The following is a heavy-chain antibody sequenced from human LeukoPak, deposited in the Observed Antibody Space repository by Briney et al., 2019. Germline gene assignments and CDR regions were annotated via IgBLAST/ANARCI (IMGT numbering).Heavy chain of an antibody. CDR3: AKTGGEADFWSGYYIDY. V-gene: IGHV3-30*02. Sequence: GGSLRLSCAASGFTFSSYGMHWVRQAPGKGLEWVAVIWYGGSNKYYADSVKGRFTISRDNSKNTLYLQMNSLRAEDTAVYYCAKTGGEADFWSGYYIDYWGQGTLVTVSS. D-gene: IGHD3-3*01. J-gene: IGHJ4*02. CDR2: IWYGGSNK. CDR1: GFTFSSYG.